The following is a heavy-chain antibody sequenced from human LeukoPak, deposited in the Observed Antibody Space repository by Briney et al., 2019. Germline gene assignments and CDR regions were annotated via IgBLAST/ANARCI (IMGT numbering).Heavy chain of an antibody. CDR2: IKQDGSEK. J-gene: IGHJ4*02. CDR3: ARGARQWLVPDFDY. D-gene: IGHD6-19*01. V-gene: IGHV3-7*01. CDR1: GFTFSSYW. Sequence: GGSLRLSCAASGFTFSSYWMSWVRQAPGKGLEWVANIKQDGSEKYYVDSVKGRFTISRDNAKNSLYLQMNSLRAEDTAVYYCARGARQWLVPDFDYWGQGTLVTVS.